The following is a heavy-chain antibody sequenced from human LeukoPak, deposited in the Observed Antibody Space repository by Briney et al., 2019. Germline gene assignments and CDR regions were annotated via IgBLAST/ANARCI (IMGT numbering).Heavy chain of an antibody. Sequence: PGGSLRLSCAASGFTFSIYGMHWVRQAPGKGLEWAAFTSNDGTTKYYADAVKGRFTISRDNFKNTLFLQGNSLRPEDTAVYYCARGGSNWYYFDYWGQGTLVTVSS. V-gene: IGHV3-30*03. CDR3: ARGGSNWYYFDY. CDR1: GFTFSIYG. D-gene: IGHD6-13*01. CDR2: TSNDGTTK. J-gene: IGHJ4*02.